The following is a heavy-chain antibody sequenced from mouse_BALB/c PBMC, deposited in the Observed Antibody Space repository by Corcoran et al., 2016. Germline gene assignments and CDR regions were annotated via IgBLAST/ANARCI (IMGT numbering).Heavy chain of an antibody. Sequence: QIQLVQSGPELKKPGETVKISCKASGYTFTNYGMNWVKQAPGKGLKWMGWINTYTGEPTYADDFKGRFAFSLETSASTAYLQINNLKNEDMATYFCARRSTVVAYYYAMDYWGLGTSVTVSS. CDR1: GYTFTNYG. V-gene: IGHV9-1*02. J-gene: IGHJ4*01. D-gene: IGHD1-1*01. CDR2: INTYTGEP. CDR3: ARRSTVVAYYYAMDY.